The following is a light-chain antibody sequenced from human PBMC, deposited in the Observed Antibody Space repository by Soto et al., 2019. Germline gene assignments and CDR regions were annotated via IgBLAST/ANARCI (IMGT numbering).Light chain of an antibody. V-gene: IGLV1-47*02. CDR3: ASWDDSLSGLV. Sequence: QSLLTQPPSASGTPGQTISISCSGSTSNIGSNYVYWYQQLPGTAPKLLIFSNNERPSGVLDRFSGSKSGTSASLAISGLRSEDEADYYCASWDDSLSGLVFGGGTKLTVL. CDR2: SNN. CDR1: TSNIGSNY. J-gene: IGLJ2*01.